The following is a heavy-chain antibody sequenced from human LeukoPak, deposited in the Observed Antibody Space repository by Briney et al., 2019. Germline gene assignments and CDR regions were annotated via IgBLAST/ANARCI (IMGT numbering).Heavy chain of an antibody. D-gene: IGHD6-13*01. CDR1: GGSISSYY. J-gene: IGHJ5*02. Sequence: SETLSLTCTVSGGSISSYYWSWIRQPPGKGLEWIGYIYYSGSTNYNPSLKSRVTISVDTSKNQFSLKLSSVTAADTAVYYCARDRAAAGHWFDPWGQGTLVTVSP. CDR2: IYYSGST. CDR3: ARDRAAAGHWFDP. V-gene: IGHV4-59*01.